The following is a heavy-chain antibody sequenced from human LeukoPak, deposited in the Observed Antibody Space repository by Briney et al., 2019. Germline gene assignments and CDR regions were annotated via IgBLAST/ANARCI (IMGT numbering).Heavy chain of an antibody. CDR1: GGSISSYY. D-gene: IGHD1-26*01. J-gene: IGHJ4*02. CDR2: IYNSGST. Sequence: SETLSLTCTVSGGSISSYYWSWIRQPAGKGLEWIGYIYNSGSTNYNPSLKSRVTISADTSKNQFSLKLSSVTAADTAVYYCARGQVGATTDYWGQGTLVTVSS. V-gene: IGHV4-59*08. CDR3: ARGQVGATTDY.